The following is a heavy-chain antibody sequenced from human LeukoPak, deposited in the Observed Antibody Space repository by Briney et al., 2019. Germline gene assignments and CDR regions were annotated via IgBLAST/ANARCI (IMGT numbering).Heavy chain of an antibody. V-gene: IGHV4-59*08. Sequence: SETLSLTCTVSGGSISSYYWSWFRQPPGKGLEWIGYMYYSGITNYNPSLKSRVTMSVDTSKNQFSLKLSSVTAADTAVYYCARRVAVAGNYYFDYWGQGTLVTVSA. J-gene: IGHJ4*02. CDR1: GGSISSYY. D-gene: IGHD6-19*01. CDR2: MYYSGIT. CDR3: ARRVAVAGNYYFDY.